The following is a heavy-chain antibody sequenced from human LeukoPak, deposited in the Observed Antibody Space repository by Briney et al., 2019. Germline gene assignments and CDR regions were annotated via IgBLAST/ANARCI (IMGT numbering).Heavy chain of an antibody. CDR2: LYYSGNT. J-gene: IGHJ4*02. D-gene: IGHD1-26*01. Sequence: PSETLSLTCTVSGGSISDYYWSWIRQPPVRGLEWIGYLYYSGNTNYNPSLKSRLTISRDMAKNQFSLKLSSVTTADTAVYYCARGEYEDLVDNWGQGTLVTVSS. CDR1: GGSISDYY. V-gene: IGHV4-59*01. CDR3: ARGEYEDLVDN.